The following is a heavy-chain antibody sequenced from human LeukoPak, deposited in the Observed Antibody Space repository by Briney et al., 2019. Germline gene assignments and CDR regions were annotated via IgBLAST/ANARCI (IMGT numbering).Heavy chain of an antibody. D-gene: IGHD1-26*01. Sequence: PSGTLSLTCAVSGGSISSSNWWLWVRQPPGKGLEWIGEIYHGGRTNYNPSLKSRVAISVDKSKIQFSLNLTSVTVADTAVYYCARAGVGATMIDYWGQGTLVTVSS. CDR2: IYHGGRT. CDR3: ARAGVGATMIDY. J-gene: IGHJ4*02. V-gene: IGHV4-4*02. CDR1: GGSISSSNW.